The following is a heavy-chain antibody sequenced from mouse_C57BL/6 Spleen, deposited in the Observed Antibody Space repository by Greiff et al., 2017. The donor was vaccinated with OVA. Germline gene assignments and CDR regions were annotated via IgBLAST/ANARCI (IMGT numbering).Heavy chain of an antibody. CDR3: ERDPGPYYCNYFDY. J-gene: IGHJ2*01. Sequence: EVQLQESGGGLVKPGGSLKLSCAASGFTFSSYAMSWVRQTPEKRLEWVATISDGGSYTYYPDNVKGRFTISRDNAKNNLYLQMSHLKSEDTAMYYGERDPGPYYCNYFDYWGQGTTLTVSS. CDR1: GFTFSSYA. D-gene: IGHD2-10*01. V-gene: IGHV5-4*01. CDR2: ISDGGSYT.